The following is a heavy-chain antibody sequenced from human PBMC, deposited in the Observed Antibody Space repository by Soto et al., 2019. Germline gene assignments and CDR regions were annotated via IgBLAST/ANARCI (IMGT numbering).Heavy chain of an antibody. CDR2: ISYDGSNK. Sequence: GGSLRLSCAASGFTFSSYGMHWVRQAPGRGLEWVAVISYDGSNKYYADSVKGRFTIARDNSKNTLFLHMSSLRAEDTAVYYCVKDGSSGWPYYYGLDVWGQGTSVTVSS. CDR1: GFTFSSYG. D-gene: IGHD6-19*01. V-gene: IGHV3-30*18. CDR3: VKDGSSGWPYYYGLDV. J-gene: IGHJ6*02.